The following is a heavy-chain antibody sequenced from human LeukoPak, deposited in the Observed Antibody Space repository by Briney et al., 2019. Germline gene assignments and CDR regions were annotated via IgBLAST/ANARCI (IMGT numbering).Heavy chain of an antibody. Sequence: ASVKVSCKASGYTFTGYYMHWVRQAPGQGLEWMGWINPNSGGTNYAQKFQGRVTMTRDTSISTAYMELSRLRSDDTAVYYCARAHGSGSYYQGLDAFDIWGQGTMVTVSS. CDR3: ARAHGSGSYYQGLDAFDI. J-gene: IGHJ3*02. D-gene: IGHD3-10*01. CDR2: INPNSGGT. V-gene: IGHV1-2*02. CDR1: GYTFTGYY.